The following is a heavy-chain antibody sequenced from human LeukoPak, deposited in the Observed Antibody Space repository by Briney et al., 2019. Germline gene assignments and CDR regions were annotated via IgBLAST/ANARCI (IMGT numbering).Heavy chain of an antibody. CDR3: AGDKAAAGYYYGMDV. Sequence: PETLSLTCAVSGGSISSSNWWSWVRQPPGKRLGWSGEIFHSGSTNYNPSLKSRVTLSVDTSTKQFSLKLSSVTAADTAVYYCAGDKAAAGYYYGMDVWGQGTTVTVSS. D-gene: IGHD6-13*01. J-gene: IGHJ6*02. CDR2: IFHSGST. V-gene: IGHV4-4*03. CDR1: GGSISSSNW.